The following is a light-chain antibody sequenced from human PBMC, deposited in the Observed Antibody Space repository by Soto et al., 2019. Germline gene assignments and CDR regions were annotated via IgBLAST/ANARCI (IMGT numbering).Light chain of an antibody. CDR3: QQRSNWPT. V-gene: IGKV3-11*01. CDR1: QSVSSF. CDR2: DAS. J-gene: IGKJ1*01. Sequence: EIVLTQSPATLSLSPGERATLSCRASQSVSSFLAWYQHKPGQAPRLLIYDASTRATGIPARFSGSGSGTDFPLTISSLEPEDFAVYYCQQRSNWPTFGQGTKVEIK.